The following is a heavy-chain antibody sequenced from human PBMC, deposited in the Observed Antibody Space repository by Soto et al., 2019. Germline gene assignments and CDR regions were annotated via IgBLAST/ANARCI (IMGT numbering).Heavy chain of an antibody. Sequence: GGSLRLSCAASGFTFSSYAMSWVRQAPGKGLEWVSAISGSGGSTYYADSVKGRFTISRDNSKNTLYLQMNSLRAEDTAVYYCAKRFTLSPRGEWLSDYFDYWGQGTLVTVSS. J-gene: IGHJ4*02. V-gene: IGHV3-23*01. D-gene: IGHD3-3*01. CDR2: ISGSGGST. CDR3: AKRFTLSPRGEWLSDYFDY. CDR1: GFTFSSYA.